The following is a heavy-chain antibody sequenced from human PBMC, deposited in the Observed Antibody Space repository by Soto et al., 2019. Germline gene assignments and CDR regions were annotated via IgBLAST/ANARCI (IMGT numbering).Heavy chain of an antibody. J-gene: IGHJ5*02. CDR1: GGSISSGGYY. D-gene: IGHD6-25*01. V-gene: IGHV4-31*03. CDR2: IYYSGST. Sequence: QVQLQESGPGLVKPSQTLSLTCTVSGGSISSGGYYWSWIRQHPGKGLEWIGYIYYSGSTYYNPSLQSRVTISVDTSKTQFSLKLSSVTAADTAVYYCAREAAGILNWFDPWGQGTLVTVSS. CDR3: AREAAGILNWFDP.